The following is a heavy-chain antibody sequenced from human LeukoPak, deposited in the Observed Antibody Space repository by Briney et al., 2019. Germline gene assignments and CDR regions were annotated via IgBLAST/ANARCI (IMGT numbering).Heavy chain of an antibody. CDR1: GFTFKNYW. CDR3: ASCSSSPATFDY. V-gene: IGHV3-53*01. CDR2: IYSGGST. J-gene: IGHJ4*02. D-gene: IGHD6-13*01. Sequence: GGSLRLSCASSGFTFKNYWMAWVRQAPGKGLEWVSAIYSGGSTYYADSVQGRFSISRDNSKNTLFLQMNSLRAEDTAVYYCASCSSSPATFDYWGQGTLVTVSS.